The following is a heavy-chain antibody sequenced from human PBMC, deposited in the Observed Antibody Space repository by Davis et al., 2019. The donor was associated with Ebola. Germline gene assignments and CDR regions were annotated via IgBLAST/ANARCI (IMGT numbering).Heavy chain of an antibody. J-gene: IGHJ5*02. V-gene: IGHV1-24*01. CDR2: FDPEDGET. CDR1: GYTLTELS. Sequence: AASVKVSCKVSGYTLTELSMHWVRQAPGKGLEWMGGFDPEDGETIYAQKFQGRVTLTADKATNTAYMELSGLRFDDTAVYYCARGKWFDPWGQGTLVSVTS. CDR3: ARGKWFDP.